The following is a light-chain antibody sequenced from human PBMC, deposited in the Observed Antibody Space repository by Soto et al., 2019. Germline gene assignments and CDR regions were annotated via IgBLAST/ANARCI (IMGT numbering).Light chain of an antibody. CDR3: QHYNIWPPVRT. CDR1: QSVNRN. V-gene: IGKV3-15*01. CDR2: GAS. J-gene: IGKJ1*01. Sequence: EAVMTQSPATLSVSPGEGATLSCRASQSVNRNVAWYQQKPGQAPRLLIYGASSRATGIPARFSGSGSGTEFTLTISGLQSEDFALYYCQHYNIWPPVRTFGQGTKVEIK.